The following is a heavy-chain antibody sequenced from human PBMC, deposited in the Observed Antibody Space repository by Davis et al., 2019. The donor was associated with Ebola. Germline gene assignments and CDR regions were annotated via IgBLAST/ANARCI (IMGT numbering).Heavy chain of an antibody. CDR3: ARDRASLILFEY. CDR2: IYYDGSNE. CDR1: GFTFSNSG. Sequence: GGSLRLSCAASGFTFSNSGMHWVRQAPGKGLEWVAVIYYDGSNEYYADSVRGRFTISRDNSKNTLYLQMNSLRAEDTALYYCARDRASLILFEYWGQGTLVTVSS. J-gene: IGHJ4*02. D-gene: IGHD2/OR15-2a*01. V-gene: IGHV3-33*08.